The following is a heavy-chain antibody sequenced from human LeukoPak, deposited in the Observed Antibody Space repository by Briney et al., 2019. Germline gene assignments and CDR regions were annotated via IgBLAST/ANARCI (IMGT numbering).Heavy chain of an antibody. CDR2: IIPIFGTA. CDR1: GGTFSSYA. Sequence: SVKVSCKASGGTFSSYAISWVRQAPGQGLEWMGGIIPIFGTANYAQKFQGRVTITADKSTSTAYMELSSLRSEDTAVYYCARDYGDWKTVFDPWGQGTLVSVSS. J-gene: IGHJ5*02. D-gene: IGHD4-17*01. V-gene: IGHV1-69*06. CDR3: ARDYGDWKTVFDP.